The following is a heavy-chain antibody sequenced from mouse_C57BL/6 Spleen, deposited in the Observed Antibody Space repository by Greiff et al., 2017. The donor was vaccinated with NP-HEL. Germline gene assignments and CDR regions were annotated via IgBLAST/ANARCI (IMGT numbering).Heavy chain of an antibody. D-gene: IGHD1-1*01. V-gene: IGHV5-4*01. J-gene: IGHJ2*01. CDR1: GFTFSSYA. Sequence: EVQRVESGGGLVKPGGSLKLSCAASGFTFSSYAMSWVRQTPEKRLEWVATFSDGGSYTYYPDNVKGRFTISRDNAKNNLYLQMSHLKSEDTAMYYCARGNFIYYGSSFDYWGQGTTLTVSS. CDR3: ARGNFIYYGSSFDY. CDR2: FSDGGSYT.